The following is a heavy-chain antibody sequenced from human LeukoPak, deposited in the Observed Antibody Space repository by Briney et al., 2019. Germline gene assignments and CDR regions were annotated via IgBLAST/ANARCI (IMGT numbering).Heavy chain of an antibody. CDR3: AKRGIVIRVIIVGFHKEANYFDS. CDR1: GITLSNYG. V-gene: IGHV3-23*01. CDR2: ISDSGGST. D-gene: IGHD3-3*01. J-gene: IGHJ4*02. Sequence: GESLTLSCAVSGITLSNYGMGWVRQAPGKGLEWVAGISDSGGSTNYADSVKRRFTISRDNPKNTLYLQMNSLRAEDTAVYFCAKRGIVIRVIIVGFHKEANYFDSWGQGALVTVSS.